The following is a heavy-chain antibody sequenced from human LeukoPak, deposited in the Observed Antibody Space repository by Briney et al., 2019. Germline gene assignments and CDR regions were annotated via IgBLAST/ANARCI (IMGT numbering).Heavy chain of an antibody. CDR2: ISAYNGNT. J-gene: IGHJ6*02. CDR3: ARSSTRSPDYYYYYGMDV. Sequence: ASVKVSCKASGYTFTSYGISWVRQAPGQGLEWMGWISAYNGNTNYAQKLQGRVTMTTDTSTSTAYMELRSLRSDDTAVYYCARSSTRSPDYYYYYGMDVWGQGTTVTVSS. CDR1: GYTFTSYG. V-gene: IGHV1-18*01. D-gene: IGHD2-2*01.